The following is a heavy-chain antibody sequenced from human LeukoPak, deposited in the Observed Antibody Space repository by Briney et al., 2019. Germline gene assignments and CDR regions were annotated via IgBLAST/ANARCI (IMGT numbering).Heavy chain of an antibody. D-gene: IGHD3-9*01. CDR2: ISGSGGST. J-gene: IGHJ4*02. CDR1: GFTFGSYA. CDR3: AKWHYDILTGYYKLPIFDY. V-gene: IGHV3-23*01. Sequence: PGGSLRLSCAASGFTFGSYAMSWVRQAPGKGLEWVSAISGSGGSTYYADSVKGRFTISRDNSKNTLYLQMNSLRAEDTAVYYCAKWHYDILTGYYKLPIFDYWGQGTLVTVSS.